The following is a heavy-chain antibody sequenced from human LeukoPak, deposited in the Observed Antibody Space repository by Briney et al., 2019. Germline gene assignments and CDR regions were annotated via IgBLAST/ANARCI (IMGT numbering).Heavy chain of an antibody. CDR3: ARISSSWYNYYYYGMDV. V-gene: IGHV4-59*01. CDR1: GGSISSYY. Sequence: PSETLSLTCTVSGGSISSYYWSWIRQPPGKGLEWIGYIYYSGSTNYNPSLKSRVTISVDTSKNQSSLKLSSVTAADTAVYYCARISSSWYNYYYYGMDVWGKGTTVTVSS. J-gene: IGHJ6*04. D-gene: IGHD6-13*01. CDR2: IYYSGST.